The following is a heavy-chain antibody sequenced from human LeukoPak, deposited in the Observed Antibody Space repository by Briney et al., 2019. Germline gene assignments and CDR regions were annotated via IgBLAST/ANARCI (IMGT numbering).Heavy chain of an antibody. CDR3: ARGRNWRCFDY. J-gene: IGHJ4*02. CDR2: IIPIFGTA. D-gene: IGHD1-1*01. Sequence: SVKVSCNASGGTFSSYAISWVRQAPGQGLEWMGGIIPIFGTANYAQKFQGRVTITADESTCTAYMELSSLRSEATAVYYCARGRNWRCFDYWGQGTLVTVSS. V-gene: IGHV1-69*13. CDR1: GGTFSSYA.